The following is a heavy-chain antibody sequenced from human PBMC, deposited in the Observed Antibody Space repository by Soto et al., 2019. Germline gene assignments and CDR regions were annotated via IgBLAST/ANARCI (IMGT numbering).Heavy chain of an antibody. D-gene: IGHD1-26*01. V-gene: IGHV3-23*01. CDR2: IVYNSDT. Sequence: GGSLRLSCAVSGFTLRPNGMSWVRQAPGKGLECVSSIVYNSDTSYADSVKGRFTISRDISENTLYLEMNRLRAEDTAVYYCTGHGGNSYLGQGTLVTVSS. J-gene: IGHJ4*02. CDR1: GFTLRPNG. CDR3: TGHGGNSY.